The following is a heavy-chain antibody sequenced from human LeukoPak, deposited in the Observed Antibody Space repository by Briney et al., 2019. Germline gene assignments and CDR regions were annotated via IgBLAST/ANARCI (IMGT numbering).Heavy chain of an antibody. CDR1: GYTFTSYD. D-gene: IGHD2-15*01. Sequence: ASVKVSCKASGYTFTSYDINWVRQATGQGLEWMGWMNPNSGNTGYAQKFQGRVTMTRSTSISTAYMELSSLRSEDTAVYYCARVSRYCSGGSCYGYYYYYGMDVWGQGTTVTVSS. J-gene: IGHJ6*02. CDR3: ARVSRYCSGGSCYGYYYYYGMDV. CDR2: MNPNSGNT. V-gene: IGHV1-8*01.